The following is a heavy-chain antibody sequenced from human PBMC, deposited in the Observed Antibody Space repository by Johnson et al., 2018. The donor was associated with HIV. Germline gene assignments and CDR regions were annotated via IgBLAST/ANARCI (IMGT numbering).Heavy chain of an antibody. V-gene: IGHV3-13*01. CDR3: ARESPGGDALDL. CDR1: GFTFDDYG. D-gene: IGHD1-14*01. CDR2: IGTAGDT. J-gene: IGHJ3*01. Sequence: VQLVESGGGLVQPGGSLRLSCAASGFTFDDYGMSWVRQAPGKGLAWVSAIGTAGDTYYPGSVKGRFTISRENAKNSLYLQMNNLRDEDTAVHYCARESPGGDALDLWGQGTMVSVSS.